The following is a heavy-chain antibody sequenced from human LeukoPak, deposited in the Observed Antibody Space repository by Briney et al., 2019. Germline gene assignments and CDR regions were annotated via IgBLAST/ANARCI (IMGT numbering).Heavy chain of an antibody. CDR2: ISSSGSTI. CDR1: GFTFSDYY. D-gene: IGHD3-9*01. J-gene: IGHJ5*02. V-gene: IGHV3-11*01. CDR3: ARGHYDILNWFDP. Sequence: GGSLRLSCAASGFTFSDYYMSWIRQAPGEGLEWVSYISSSGSTIYYADSVKGRFTISRDNAKNSLYLQMNSLRAEDTAVYYCARGHYDILNWFDPWGQGTLVTVSS.